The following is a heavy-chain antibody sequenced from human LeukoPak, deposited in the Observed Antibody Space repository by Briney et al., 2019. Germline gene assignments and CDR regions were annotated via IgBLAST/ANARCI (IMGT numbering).Heavy chain of an antibody. CDR2: INHSGST. Sequence: SDTLSLTCAVYGGSFSGYYWSWIRQPPGKGLEWIGEINHSGSTNYNPSLKSRVTISVDTSKNQFSLKLSSVTAADTAVYYCARGLGYSYGYNRRPFDYWGQGTLVTVSS. J-gene: IGHJ4*02. D-gene: IGHD5-18*01. V-gene: IGHV4-34*01. CDR3: ARGLGYSYGYNRRPFDY. CDR1: GGSFSGYY.